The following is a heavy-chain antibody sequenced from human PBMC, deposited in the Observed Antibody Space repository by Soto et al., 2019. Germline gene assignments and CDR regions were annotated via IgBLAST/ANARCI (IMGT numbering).Heavy chain of an antibody. CDR1: GFTFSNSG. V-gene: IGHV3-23*01. D-gene: IGHD1-1*01. CDR3: ASLGWNIQPFGS. CDR2: ISGGAGTT. Sequence: EVQLLESGGGLVQPGGSLRLSCAASGFTFSNSGMSWFRQAPGKGLEWVSGISGGAGTTYYAESVKGRFTISRDNSKKTRYLQMNSLRAEDTAVYYYASLGWNIQPFGSWSQGTLVTVSS. J-gene: IGHJ5*02.